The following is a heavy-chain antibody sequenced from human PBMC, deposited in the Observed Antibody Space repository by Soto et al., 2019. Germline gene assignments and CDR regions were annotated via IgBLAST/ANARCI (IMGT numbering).Heavy chain of an antibody. D-gene: IGHD2-15*01. V-gene: IGHV3-64D*06. CDR1: GFIFSEST. J-gene: IGHJ4*02. CDR2: VSTSGRST. CDR3: VKQAHGLDGVAFDY. Sequence: GGSLRLSCSASGFIFSESTIYWVRQVPGKGLEAISAVSTSGRSTYYADSVKDRFTISRDYSKNTLFLQMGSLRPEDTAIYYCVKQAHGLDGVAFDYWGQGTQVTVSS.